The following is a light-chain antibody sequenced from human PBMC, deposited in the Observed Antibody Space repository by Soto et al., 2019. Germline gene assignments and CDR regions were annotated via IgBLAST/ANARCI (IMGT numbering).Light chain of an antibody. CDR2: GNT. CDR1: SSNIGAGYD. J-gene: IGLJ3*02. CDR3: QSYDSSLSAWV. V-gene: IGLV1-40*01. Sequence: QLVLTQPPSVSGAPGQRVTISCTGSSSNIGAGYDVHWYQQPPGTAPKLLLYGNTNRPSGVPDRFSGSKSGTSASLAITGLQAEDEADYYCQSYDSSLSAWVFGGGTQLTVL.